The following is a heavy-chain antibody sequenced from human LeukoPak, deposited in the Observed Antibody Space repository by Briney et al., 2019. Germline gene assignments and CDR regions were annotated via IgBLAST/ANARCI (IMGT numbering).Heavy chain of an antibody. V-gene: IGHV4-59*08. Sequence: SETLSLTCTVSGGSISSYYWSWIRQPPGKGLEWIGYIYYSGSTNYNPSLKSRVTISVDTSKNQFSLKLSSVTAADTAVYYCAKGQWPYYWGQGTLVTVSS. D-gene: IGHD6-19*01. CDR1: GGSISSYY. CDR2: IYYSGST. J-gene: IGHJ4*02. CDR3: AKGQWPYY.